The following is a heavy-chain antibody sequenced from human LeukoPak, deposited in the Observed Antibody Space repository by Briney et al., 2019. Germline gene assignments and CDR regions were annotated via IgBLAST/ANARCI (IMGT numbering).Heavy chain of an antibody. J-gene: IGHJ1*01. CDR1: GYTFTGYY. Sequence: ASVKVSCKPSGYTFTGYYLHWVRHAPGQALEWMGWINPNIGATAYAQKFQGRVTISRDTSISTAYMELSSLKSDDTAVYYCARDRVGSGWPRPFYLERWGQGTLVTVSS. V-gene: IGHV1-2*02. D-gene: IGHD6-19*01. CDR3: ARDRVGSGWPRPFYLER. CDR2: INPNIGAT.